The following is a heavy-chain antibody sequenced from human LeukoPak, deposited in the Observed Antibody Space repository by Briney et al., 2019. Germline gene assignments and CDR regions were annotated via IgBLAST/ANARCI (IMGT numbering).Heavy chain of an antibody. Sequence: PSETLSLTCAVYGGSFSGYYWSWIRQPPGKGLEWIGEINHSGSTNYNPSLKSRVTISVDTSKNQFSLKLSSVTAADTAVYYCARGYYYDSSGYPADYWGQGTLVTVPS. CDR1: GGSFSGYY. V-gene: IGHV4-34*01. CDR2: INHSGST. J-gene: IGHJ4*02. D-gene: IGHD3-22*01. CDR3: ARGYYYDSSGYPADY.